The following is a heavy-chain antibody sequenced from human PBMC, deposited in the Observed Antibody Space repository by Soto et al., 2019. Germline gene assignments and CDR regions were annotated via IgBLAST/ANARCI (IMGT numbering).Heavy chain of an antibody. CDR3: AKNYGNAFDI. CDR1: GGSIRSYY. D-gene: IGHD3-10*01. V-gene: IGHV4-59*01. J-gene: IGHJ3*02. Sequence: QVQLQESGPGLVKPSETLSLTCTVSGGSIRSYYWSWIRQPPGKGLEWIGYIYYSGSTNYNPSLKSRVTISVDTSKNQFSLKLSSVTAADTAVYYCAKNYGNAFDIWGQGTMVPVSS. CDR2: IYYSGST.